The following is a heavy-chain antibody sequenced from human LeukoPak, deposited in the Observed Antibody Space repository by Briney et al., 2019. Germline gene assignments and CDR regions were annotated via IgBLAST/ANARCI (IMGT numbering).Heavy chain of an antibody. CDR3: AREEMADAFDI. D-gene: IGHD5-24*01. J-gene: IGHJ3*02. V-gene: IGHV3-30*01. CDR2: ISYDGSNK. CDR1: GFTFSSYA. Sequence: GGSLRLSCAASGFTFSSYAMHWVRQAPGKGLEWVAVISYDGSNKYYADSVKGRFTISRDNSKNTLYLQMNSLRAEDTAVYYCAREEMADAFDIWGQGTVVTVSS.